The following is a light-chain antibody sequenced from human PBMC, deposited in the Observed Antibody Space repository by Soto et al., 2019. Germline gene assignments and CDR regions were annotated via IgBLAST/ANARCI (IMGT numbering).Light chain of an antibody. J-gene: IGKJ4*01. CDR3: QQRSNWPLT. Sequence: EIVLTQSLATLSLSPGERAALSCRASQSVSSHLAWYQQKPGQAPRLLIYDASNRATGIPARFSGSGSGTDFTLIISSLEPEDLAVYYCQQRSNWPLTFGGGTKVEIK. V-gene: IGKV3-11*01. CDR1: QSVSSH. CDR2: DAS.